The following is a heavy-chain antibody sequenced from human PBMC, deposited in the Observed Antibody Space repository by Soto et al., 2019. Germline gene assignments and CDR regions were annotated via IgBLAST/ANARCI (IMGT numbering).Heavy chain of an antibody. V-gene: IGHV1-3*01. D-gene: IGHD6-13*01. CDR3: AAIIAAAGAFDY. CDR2: INAGNGNT. J-gene: IGHJ4*02. Sequence: QVQLVQSGAEVKKPGASVKVSCKASGYTFTSYAMHWVRQAPGQRLEWMGWINAGNGNTKYSQKFQGRVTITRDTSASTAYMELSSLRSEDTAVYYCAAIIAAAGAFDYWGQGTLVTVSS. CDR1: GYTFTSYA.